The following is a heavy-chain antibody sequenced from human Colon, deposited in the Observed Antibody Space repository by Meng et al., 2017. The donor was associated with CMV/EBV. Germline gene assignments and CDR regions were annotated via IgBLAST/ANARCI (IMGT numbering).Heavy chain of an antibody. J-gene: IGHJ4*02. V-gene: IGHV4-4*07. Sequence: QVQLQWSGPSLVKPSETLSLTCTVSGDSIKNSYWTWLRQPAGKGLEWLGRIHYSGGTDDNPSLKSRVTLSIDTSKNQLSLKIYSVTAADTAVYYCARAGARGVPVDLWGQGTLVTVAS. D-gene: IGHD3-10*01. CDR1: GDSIKNSY. CDR2: IHYSGGT. CDR3: ARAGARGVPVDL.